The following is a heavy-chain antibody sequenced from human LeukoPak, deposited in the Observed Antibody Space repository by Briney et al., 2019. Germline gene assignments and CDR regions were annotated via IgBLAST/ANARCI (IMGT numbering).Heavy chain of an antibody. CDR2: ISGSGGST. J-gene: IGHJ4*02. Sequence: GGSLRLSCAASGFTFSNYAMNWVRRAPGKGVEWGSAISGSGGSTYYADSVKGRFTISRDNSKNTLYLQMNSLRAEDTAVYYCAKDPVWDYDFWSGYSFDYWGQGTLVTVSS. D-gene: IGHD3-3*01. V-gene: IGHV3-23*01. CDR3: AKDPVWDYDFWSGYSFDY. CDR1: GFTFSNYA.